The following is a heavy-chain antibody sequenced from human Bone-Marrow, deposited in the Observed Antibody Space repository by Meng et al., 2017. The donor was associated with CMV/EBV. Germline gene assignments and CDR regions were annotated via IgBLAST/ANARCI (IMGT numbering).Heavy chain of an antibody. CDR3: ASPDIVATSESYYFDY. Sequence: QVQLVQSGAEVKKPXSSVKVSCMASGGTFSSYAISWVRQAPGQGLEWMGGIIPIFGTANYAQKFQGRVTITADESTSTAYMELSSLRSEDTAVYYCASPDIVATSESYYFDYWGQGTLVTVSS. J-gene: IGHJ4*02. V-gene: IGHV1-69*12. CDR1: GGTFSSYA. D-gene: IGHD5-12*01. CDR2: IIPIFGTA.